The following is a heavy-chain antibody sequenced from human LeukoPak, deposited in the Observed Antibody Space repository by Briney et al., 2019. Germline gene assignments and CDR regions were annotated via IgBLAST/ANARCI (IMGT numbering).Heavy chain of an antibody. CDR3: ARSGGSSSWSSYYYYGMDV. CDR2: IIPIFGTA. D-gene: IGHD6-13*01. CDR1: GGTFSGYA. J-gene: IGHJ6*04. V-gene: IGHV1-69*01. Sequence: SVKVSCKASGGTFSGYAISWVRQAPGQGLEWMGGIIPIFGTANYAQKFQGRVTITADESTSTAYMELSSLRSEDTAVYYCARSGGSSSWSSYYYYGMDVWGKGTTVTVSS.